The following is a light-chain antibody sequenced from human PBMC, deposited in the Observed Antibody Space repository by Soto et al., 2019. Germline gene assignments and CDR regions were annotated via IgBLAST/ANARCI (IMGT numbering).Light chain of an antibody. CDR2: GAS. J-gene: IGKJ1*01. CDR3: QQYGSSPWWT. V-gene: IGKV3-20*01. Sequence: EIVLTQSPGTLSLSPGERATLSSRASQSVSSLAWYQQKPGQAPRLLIYGASSRATVIPDRFSGSGSGTDFTLTISRLEPEDFAVYYCQQYGSSPWWTFGQGTKVEIK. CDR1: QSVSS.